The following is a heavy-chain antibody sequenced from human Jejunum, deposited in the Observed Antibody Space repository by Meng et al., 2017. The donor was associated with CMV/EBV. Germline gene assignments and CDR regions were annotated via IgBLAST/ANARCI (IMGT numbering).Heavy chain of an antibody. J-gene: IGHJ4*02. CDR1: GFMFDDSA. CDR3: ARVKRGLPGQTTFEY. Sequence: GFMFDDSAMHWVRQAPGKGLEWVAGITWNSDTVAYADSVKGRFTVSRDNTKKSLFLQMNGLRAEDTAVYYCARVKRGLPGQTTFEYWGQGTLVTVSS. D-gene: IGHD5-24*01. CDR2: ITWNSDTV. V-gene: IGHV3-9*01.